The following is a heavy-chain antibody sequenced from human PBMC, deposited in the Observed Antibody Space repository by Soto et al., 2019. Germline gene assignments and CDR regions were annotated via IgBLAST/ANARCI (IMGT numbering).Heavy chain of an antibody. D-gene: IGHD2-21*02. CDR3: AREGGGDYYFDY. J-gene: IGHJ4*02. Sequence: QVQLVESGGGVVQPGRSLRLSCAASGFTFSSYAMHWVRQAPGKGLEWVAVISYDGSNKYYADSVKGRFTISRDNSKNTLYLQMNSLSAEDTAVYYCAREGGGDYYFDYWGQGTLVTVSS. V-gene: IGHV3-30-3*01. CDR1: GFTFSSYA. CDR2: ISYDGSNK.